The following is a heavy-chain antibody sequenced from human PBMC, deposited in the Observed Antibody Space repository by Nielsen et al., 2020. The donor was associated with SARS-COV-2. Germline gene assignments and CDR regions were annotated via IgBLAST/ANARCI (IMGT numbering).Heavy chain of an antibody. CDR1: GFTFSSYS. D-gene: IGHD3-3*01. CDR2: ISSSSSTI. CDR3: ARDLFYYDFWSGYSDTRGAFDI. J-gene: IGHJ3*02. V-gene: IGHV3-48*01. Sequence: GESLKISCAASGFTFSSYSMNWVRQAPGKGLEWVSYISSSSSTIYYADSVKGRFTISRDNAKNSLYLQMNSLRAEDTAVYYCARDLFYYDFWSGYSDTRGAFDIWGQGTMVTVSS.